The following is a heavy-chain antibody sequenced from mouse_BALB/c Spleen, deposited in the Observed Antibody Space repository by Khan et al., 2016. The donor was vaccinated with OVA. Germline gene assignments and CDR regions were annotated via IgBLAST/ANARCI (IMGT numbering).Heavy chain of an antibody. CDR1: GYTFTSYW. J-gene: IGHJ3*01. CDR2: INPSTGYT. V-gene: IGHV1-7*01. D-gene: IGHD2-5*01. CDR3: GRRGQYSIFAY. Sequence: QVQLVQSGAELAKPGASVKMSCKASGYTFTSYWMHWVKQRPGQGLEWIGYINPSTGYTEYNQKFKDKATLTTDKSSRTAYMQLSSLTSEASAVYYSGRRGQYSIFAYWGQGTLVTVSA.